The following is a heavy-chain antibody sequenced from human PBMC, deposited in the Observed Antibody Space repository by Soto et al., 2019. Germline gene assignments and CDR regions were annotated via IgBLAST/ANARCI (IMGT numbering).Heavy chain of an antibody. CDR2: IIPILGIA. CDR1: GGTFSSYT. V-gene: IGHV1-69*02. D-gene: IGHD4-17*01. CDR3: ASGTSTTTVCDDFDY. Sequence: QVQLVQSGAEVKKPGSSVKVSCKASGGTFSSYTISWVRQAPGQGLEWMGRIIPILGIANYAQKFQGRVTITADKSTSTAYMERSSLRSEDTAVYYCASGTSTTTVCDDFDYWGQGTLVTVSS. J-gene: IGHJ4*02.